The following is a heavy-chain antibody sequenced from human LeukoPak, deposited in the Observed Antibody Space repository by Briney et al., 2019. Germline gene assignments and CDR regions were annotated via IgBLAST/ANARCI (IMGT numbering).Heavy chain of an antibody. CDR1: GYTFTSYD. Sequence: ASVKVSCKASGYTFTSYDINWVRQATGQGLEWMGWMNPNSGNTGYAQKFQGRVTMTRNTSISTAYMELSSLRSEEKAVYYCARGYRMVRGFIIFYYFDYGGKETLVTVP. D-gene: IGHD3-10*01. J-gene: IGHJ4*02. V-gene: IGHV1-8*01. CDR3: ARGYRMVRGFIIFYYFDY. CDR2: MNPNSGNT.